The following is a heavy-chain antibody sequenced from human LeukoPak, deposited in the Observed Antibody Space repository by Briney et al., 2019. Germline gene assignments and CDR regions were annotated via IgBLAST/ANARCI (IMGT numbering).Heavy chain of an antibody. J-gene: IGHJ2*01. CDR3: ARDQNSGYDFLPYWYFDL. V-gene: IGHV4-61*02. Sequence: SETLSLTCTVSGGSISSGSYYWRWIRQPAGKGLEWIGRIYTSGSTNYNPSLKSRVTISVDTSKNQFSLKLSSVTAADTAVYYCARDQNSGYDFLPYWYFDLWAGGTLVTVSS. D-gene: IGHD5-12*01. CDR2: IYTSGST. CDR1: GGSISSGSYY.